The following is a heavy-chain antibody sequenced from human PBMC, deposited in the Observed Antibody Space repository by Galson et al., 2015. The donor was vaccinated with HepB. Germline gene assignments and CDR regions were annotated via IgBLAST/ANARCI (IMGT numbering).Heavy chain of an antibody. CDR1: GYALTELS. D-gene: IGHD3-10*01. CDR2: FDPEDGET. CDR3: ATGVVRGVMRWFDP. V-gene: IGHV1-24*01. Sequence: SVKVSCKVSGYALTELSMHWVRQAPGKGLEWMGGFDPEDGETIYAQKFQGRVTMTEDTSTDTAYMELSSLRSEDTAVYYCATGVVRGVMRWFDPWGQGTLVTVSS. J-gene: IGHJ5*02.